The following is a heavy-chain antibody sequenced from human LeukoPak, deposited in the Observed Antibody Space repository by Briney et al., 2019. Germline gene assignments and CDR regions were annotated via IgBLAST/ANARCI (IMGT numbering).Heavy chain of an antibody. CDR2: INPSGHRT. CDR1: GYSFNSYY. Sequence: ASVKVSCQASGYSFNSYYIHWVRQAPGQGLEWMGTINPSGHRTIYAQNFQGRVTMTTDTSTRIVDMELSGLKSEDTAVYYCARDLGDYGGNSGFFDFWGQGILVTVSS. V-gene: IGHV1-46*02. D-gene: IGHD4-23*01. J-gene: IGHJ4*02. CDR3: ARDLGDYGGNSGFFDF.